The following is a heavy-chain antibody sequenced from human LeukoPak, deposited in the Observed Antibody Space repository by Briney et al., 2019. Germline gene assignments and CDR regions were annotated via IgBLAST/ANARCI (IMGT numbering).Heavy chain of an antibody. D-gene: IGHD6-13*01. J-gene: IGHJ6*02. CDR2: INHSGST. CDR1: GGSFSGYY. CDR3: AGGHSSSPLSGMDV. Sequence: SETLSLTCAVYGGSFSGYYWSWIRQPPGKGLEWIGEINHSGSTNYNPSLKSRVTISVDTPKNQFSLKLSSVTAADTAVYYCAGGHSSSPLSGMDVWGQGTTVTVSS. V-gene: IGHV4-34*01.